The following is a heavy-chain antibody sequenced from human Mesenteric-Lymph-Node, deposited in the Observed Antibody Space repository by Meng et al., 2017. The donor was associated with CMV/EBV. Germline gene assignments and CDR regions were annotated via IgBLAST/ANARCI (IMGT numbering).Heavy chain of an antibody. CDR3: AREDIWDAFDI. V-gene: IGHV4-59*01. CDR1: GGSISDYY. CDR2: IYYIGST. J-gene: IGHJ3*02. Sequence: SETLSLTCTVSGGSISDYYWSWIRQPPGKGLEWIGHIYYIGSTNYNPSLKSRVTISLDTSKNQFSLKLSSVTAADTAMYYCAREDIWDAFDIWGRGTLVTVSS.